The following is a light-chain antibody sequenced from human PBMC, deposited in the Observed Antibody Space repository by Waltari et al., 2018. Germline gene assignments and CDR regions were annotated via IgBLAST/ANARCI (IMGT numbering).Light chain of an antibody. CDR2: QDS. Sequence: SYELTQPPSVSVSPGQTASITCSGDKLGDKYACWYQQKPGQSPVLVIYQDSKRPSGMPERFSGSNSGNTATLTISGTQAMDEADYYCQAWDSSTKVFGTGTKVTVL. V-gene: IGLV3-1*01. CDR3: QAWDSSTKV. J-gene: IGLJ1*01. CDR1: KLGDKY.